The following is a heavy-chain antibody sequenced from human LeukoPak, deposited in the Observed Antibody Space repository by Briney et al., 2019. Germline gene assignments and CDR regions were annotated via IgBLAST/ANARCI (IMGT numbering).Heavy chain of an antibody. J-gene: IGHJ4*02. CDR2: LNSDGGSI. D-gene: IGHD1-14*01. V-gene: IGHV3-74*01. CDR3: VKDNPLDY. CDR1: GFTFSSHW. Sequence: PGGSLRLSCAASGFTFSSHWMRWVRRVPGKGLVWVARLNSDGGSIGYADSVKGRFIISRDNAKNTLYLHIDSLRAEDTAVYYCVKDNPLDYWGQGTLVIVSS.